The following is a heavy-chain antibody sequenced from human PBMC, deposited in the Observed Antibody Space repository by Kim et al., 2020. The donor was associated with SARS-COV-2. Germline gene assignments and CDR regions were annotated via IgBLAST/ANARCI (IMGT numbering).Heavy chain of an antibody. CDR3: ARGGHYYDSSGPYYFDY. J-gene: IGHJ4*02. Sequence: LQSRVTISVDTSKNQFSLKLSSVTAADTAVYYCARGGHYYDSSGPYYFDYWGQGTLVTVSS. V-gene: IGHV4-34*01. D-gene: IGHD3-22*01.